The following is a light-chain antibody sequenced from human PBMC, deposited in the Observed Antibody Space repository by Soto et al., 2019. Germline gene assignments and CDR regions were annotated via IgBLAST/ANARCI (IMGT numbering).Light chain of an antibody. V-gene: IGLV1-47*01. Sequence: QSVLTQPPSASGNPGQKVTISCSGSSSNIGSNYVYWYQQLPGTAPKLLIYRNNQRPSGVPDRFSGSKSGTSASLAISGLRSEDEADYYCAAWDDSLSGRYVFGTGTKVTVL. J-gene: IGLJ1*01. CDR3: AAWDDSLSGRYV. CDR2: RNN. CDR1: SSNIGSNY.